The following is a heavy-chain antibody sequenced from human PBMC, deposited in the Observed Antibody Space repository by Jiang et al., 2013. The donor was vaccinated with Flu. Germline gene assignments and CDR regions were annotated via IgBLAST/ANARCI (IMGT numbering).Heavy chain of an antibody. D-gene: IGHD3-22*01. CDR3: ARARNYDSRGSYYSSFYLDY. CDR2: INPSGGST. V-gene: IGHV1-46*01. Sequence: SMKISCKASGYTFTNFYIYWVRQAPGQGLEWMGIINPSGGSTNYAQKFQGRVAMTRDPSTSTVYMELTSLRSDDTAVYYCARARNYDSRGSYYSSFYLDYWGQGTLVTVSS. CDR1: GYTFTNFY. J-gene: IGHJ4*02.